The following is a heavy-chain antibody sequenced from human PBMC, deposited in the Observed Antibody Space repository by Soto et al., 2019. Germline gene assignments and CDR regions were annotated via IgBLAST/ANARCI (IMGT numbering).Heavy chain of an antibody. CDR2: IYPGDSDT. CDR1: GYSFSSYW. CDR3: ATLPGGTTVDY. Sequence: PGESLKISCKASGYSFSSYWIGWVRQMPGKGLEWIGIIYPGDSDTTYSPSFQGQVTISADESITTAYLQWSSLKTSDTAMYYCATLPGGTTVDYWGLGTLVTVSS. J-gene: IGHJ4*02. V-gene: IGHV5-51*01. D-gene: IGHD3-16*01.